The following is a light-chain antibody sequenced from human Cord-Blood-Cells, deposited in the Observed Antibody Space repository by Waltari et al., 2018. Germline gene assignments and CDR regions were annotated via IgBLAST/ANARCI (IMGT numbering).Light chain of an antibody. CDR2: ENK. CDR1: SSNIGNNY. Sequence: QSVLTQPPSVSAAPGQKVTISCSGRSSNIGNNYVSWYQQLPGTAPKLLIYENKKRPSGIPDRFSGSKSGTSATLGITGLQTGDEADYYCGTWDSSLSVVVFGGGTKLTVL. V-gene: IGLV1-51*02. J-gene: IGLJ2*01. CDR3: GTWDSSLSVVV.